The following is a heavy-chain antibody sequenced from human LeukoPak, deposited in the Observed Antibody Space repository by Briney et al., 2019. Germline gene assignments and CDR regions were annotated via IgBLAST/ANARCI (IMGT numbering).Heavy chain of an antibody. CDR1: GGSISSYY. Sequence: PSETLSLTCTVSGGSISSYYWSWIRQPPGKGLEWIGYIYYSGSTNYNPSLKSRVTISVDTSKNQFSLKLSSVTAADTAVYYCARYYCSSTSCFFDPWAREPWSPSPQ. CDR2: IYYSGST. D-gene: IGHD2-2*01. CDR3: ARYYCSSTSCFFDP. J-gene: IGHJ5*02. V-gene: IGHV4-59*01.